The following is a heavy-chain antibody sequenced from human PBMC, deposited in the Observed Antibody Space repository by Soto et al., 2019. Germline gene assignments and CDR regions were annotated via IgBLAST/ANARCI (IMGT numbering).Heavy chain of an antibody. CDR2: ISHTGRT. D-gene: IGHD4-17*01. Sequence: SETLSLTCAVYGGSFSGYYWSWIRQSPGKGLEWIGQISHTGRTKYNPSLESRVTISVDTSRKQFSLKLTSVTAADTALYYCARDDTTGLFDFWGQGTLVTVSS. J-gene: IGHJ4*02. V-gene: IGHV4-59*01. CDR1: GGSFSGYY. CDR3: ARDDTTGLFDF.